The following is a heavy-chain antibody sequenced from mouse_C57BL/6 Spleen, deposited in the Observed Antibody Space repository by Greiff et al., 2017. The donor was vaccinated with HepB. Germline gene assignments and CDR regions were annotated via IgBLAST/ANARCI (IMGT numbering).Heavy chain of an antibody. V-gene: IGHV5-16*01. CDR2: INYDGSST. Sequence: EVKLVESEGGLVQPGSSMKLSCTASGFTFSDYYMAWVRQVPEKGLEWVANINYDGSSTYYLDSLKSRFIISRDNAKNILYLQMSSLKSEDTATYYCARVLTTVVGAMDYWGQGTSVTVSS. D-gene: IGHD1-1*01. J-gene: IGHJ4*01. CDR1: GFTFSDYY. CDR3: ARVLTTVVGAMDY.